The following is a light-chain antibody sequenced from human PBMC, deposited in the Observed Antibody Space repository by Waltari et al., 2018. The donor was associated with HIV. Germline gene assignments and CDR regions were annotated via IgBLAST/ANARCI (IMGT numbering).Light chain of an antibody. CDR3: SSYSARGFVA. CDR2: EVY. V-gene: IGLV2-14*01. CDR1: TSDFDPFNF. J-gene: IGLJ3*02. Sequence: HSALTQPASVSGSPGQSLTISCTGPTSDFDPFNFVSWYQQSPGRAPKLIIFEVYSRPSGVSERFSGSKSGDTASLTISALRAEDEADYFCSSYSARGFVAFGGGTKVTVL.